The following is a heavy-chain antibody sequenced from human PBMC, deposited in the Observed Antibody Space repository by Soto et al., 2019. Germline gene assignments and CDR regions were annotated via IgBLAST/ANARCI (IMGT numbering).Heavy chain of an antibody. J-gene: IGHJ4*02. CDR2: IYYSGRI. Sequence: SETLSLTCIVSGESISSSSYYWGWIRQPPGKGLEWIGSIYYSGRIYYNPSFKSRVTISIDTSKNQFSLRLSSVTATDTAVYYCARQRTTVVTQAYFDHWXQGALVTVSS. V-gene: IGHV4-39*01. CDR1: GESISSSSYY. D-gene: IGHD2-21*02. CDR3: ARQRTTVVTQAYFDH.